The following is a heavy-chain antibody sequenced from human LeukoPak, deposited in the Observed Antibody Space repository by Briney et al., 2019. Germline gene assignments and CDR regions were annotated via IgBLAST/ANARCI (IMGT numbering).Heavy chain of an antibody. CDR1: GGSISSGGHY. CDR3: ARAPKGMTTVRYYYYYYMDV. V-gene: IGHV4-31*03. Sequence: SQTLSLTCTVSGGSISSGGHYQSWIRQHPGKGLEWIGYIYYSGSTYYNPSLKNRVIISVDTSKSQFSLRLSSVTAADTAVYYCARAPKGMTTVRYYYYYYMDVWGKGTTVTVSS. CDR2: IYYSGST. J-gene: IGHJ6*03. D-gene: IGHD4-11*01.